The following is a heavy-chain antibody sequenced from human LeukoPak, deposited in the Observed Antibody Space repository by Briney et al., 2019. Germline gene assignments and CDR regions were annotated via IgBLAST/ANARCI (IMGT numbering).Heavy chain of an antibody. Sequence: ASVKVSCKASGGTFSSYAISWVRQAPGQGLEWMGGIIPIFGTANYAQKFQGRVTITADKSTSTACMELSSLRSEDTAVYYCARPIVVAAFDAFDIWGQGTMVTVSS. J-gene: IGHJ3*02. CDR1: GGTFSSYA. CDR2: IIPIFGTA. D-gene: IGHD3-22*01. V-gene: IGHV1-69*06. CDR3: ARPIVVAAFDAFDI.